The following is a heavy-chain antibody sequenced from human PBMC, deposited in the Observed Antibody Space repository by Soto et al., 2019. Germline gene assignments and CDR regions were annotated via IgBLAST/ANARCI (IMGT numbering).Heavy chain of an antibody. D-gene: IGHD3-22*01. CDR2: IYYSGST. Sequence: SETLSLTSTVPGGSISSGGSYWSWIRQHPGNGLEWIGYIYYSGSTYYNPSLKSRVTISVDTSKNQFSLKLSSVTAADTGVYYCAIVYDSSGYPVDYWGRGTLVTVSS. V-gene: IGHV4-31*03. CDR1: GGSISSGGSY. CDR3: AIVYDSSGYPVDY. J-gene: IGHJ4*02.